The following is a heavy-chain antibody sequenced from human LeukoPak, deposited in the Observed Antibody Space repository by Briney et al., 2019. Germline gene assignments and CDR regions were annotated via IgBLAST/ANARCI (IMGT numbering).Heavy chain of an antibody. Sequence: PSETLSLTCAVYGGSFSGYYWSWIRQPPGKGLEWIGEINHSGSTNYNPSLKSRVTISVDTSKNQFSLKLSSVTAADTAVYYCARDQEGGEDYWGQGTLVTVSS. D-gene: IGHD3-10*01. V-gene: IGHV4-34*01. J-gene: IGHJ4*02. CDR2: INHSGST. CDR1: GGSFSGYY. CDR3: ARDQEGGEDY.